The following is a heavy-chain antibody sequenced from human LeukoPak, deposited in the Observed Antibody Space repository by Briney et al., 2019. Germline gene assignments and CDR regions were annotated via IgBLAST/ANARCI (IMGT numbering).Heavy chain of an antibody. D-gene: IGHD1-26*01. CDR1: GGSFSGYY. Sequence: SETLSLTCAVYGGSFSGYYWSWIRQPPGKGLEWIGEINHSGSTNYNPSLKSRVTMSLDASKNQFSLELNSVTPAATAVYYCARGGNYWPQWWFDPWGQGTPVSVSS. CDR3: ARGGNYWPQWWFDP. J-gene: IGHJ5*02. CDR2: INHSGST. V-gene: IGHV4-34*01.